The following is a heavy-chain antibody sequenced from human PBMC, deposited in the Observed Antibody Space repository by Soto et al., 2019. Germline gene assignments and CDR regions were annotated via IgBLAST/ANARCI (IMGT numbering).Heavy chain of an antibody. CDR2: IYYSGST. Sequence: SETLSLTCTVSGGSISSGGYYWSWIRQHPGKGLEWIGYIYYSGSTYYNPSLKSRVTISVDTSKNQFSLKLSSVTAADTAVYYCAGSGRTWIDPRGQGTLVTVSS. J-gene: IGHJ5*02. CDR3: AGSGRTWIDP. V-gene: IGHV4-31*03. CDR1: GGSISSGGYY. D-gene: IGHD3-10*01.